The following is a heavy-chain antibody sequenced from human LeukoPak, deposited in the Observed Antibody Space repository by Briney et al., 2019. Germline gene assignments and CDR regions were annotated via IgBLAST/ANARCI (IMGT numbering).Heavy chain of an antibody. CDR1: GGTFSSYA. CDR2: IIPIFGTA. Sequence: SVKVSCKASGGTFSSYAISWVRQAPGQGLEWMGGIIPIFGTANYAQKFQGRVTITADKSTSTAYMELSSLRSEDTAVYYCARDRTRTRAAAANDAFDIWGQGTMVTVSS. V-gene: IGHV1-69*06. D-gene: IGHD6-13*01. J-gene: IGHJ3*02. CDR3: ARDRTRTRAAAANDAFDI.